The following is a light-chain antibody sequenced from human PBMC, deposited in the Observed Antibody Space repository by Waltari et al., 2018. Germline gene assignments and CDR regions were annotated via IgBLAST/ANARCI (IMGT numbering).Light chain of an antibody. J-gene: IGLJ3*02. Sequence: QSALTQPASVSGSPGQSITISCTGTSSDVGHYNYVSWYQQDPGKAPKLMIYEVSNRPSGVSNRFSGSKSGNTASLTISGLQAEDEADYYCSSYTSSSTRVFGGGTKLTVL. CDR2: EVS. V-gene: IGLV2-14*01. CDR1: SSDVGHYNY. CDR3: SSYTSSSTRV.